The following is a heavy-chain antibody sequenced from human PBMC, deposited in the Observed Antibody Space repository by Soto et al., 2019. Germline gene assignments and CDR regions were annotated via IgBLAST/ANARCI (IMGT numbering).Heavy chain of an antibody. J-gene: IGHJ4*02. CDR1: GFTFSTNA. CDR3: AKLISDISPL. D-gene: IGHD2-21*02. V-gene: IGHV3-23*01. CDR2: ISASGGST. Sequence: QPGGSLRLSCAASGFTFSTNAMSWVRQAPGKGLEWVSAISASGGSTYYADSVNGRFTISRDNSKDTLYLQMNSLRAGDTAVYYCAKLISDISPLWGQGTLVTVSS.